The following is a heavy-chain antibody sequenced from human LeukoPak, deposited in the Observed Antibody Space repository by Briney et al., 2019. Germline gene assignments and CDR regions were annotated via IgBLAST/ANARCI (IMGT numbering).Heavy chain of an antibody. V-gene: IGHV3-33*01. J-gene: IGHJ4*02. CDR3: ARDRRSSSWSHYFDY. Sequence: GRSLRLSCAASGFTFSSYGMHWVRQAPGKGLEWVAVIWYDGSNKYYADSVKGRFTISRDNSKNTLYLQMNSLRAEDTAVYYCARDRRSSSWSHYFDYWGQGTLVTVSS. CDR1: GFTFSSYG. CDR2: IWYDGSNK. D-gene: IGHD6-13*01.